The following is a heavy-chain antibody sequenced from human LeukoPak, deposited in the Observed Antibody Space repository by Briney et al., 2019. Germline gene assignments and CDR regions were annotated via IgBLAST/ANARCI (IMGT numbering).Heavy chain of an antibody. CDR3: ARDRVTRPSDAFDI. Sequence: PGGSLRLSCAASGFTFSSYSMNWVRQAPGKGLEWVSSISSSSSYIYYADSVKGRFTISRDNAKNSLYLQMNSLRAEDTAVYYCARDRVTRPSDAFDIWGQGKMVTVS. J-gene: IGHJ3*02. D-gene: IGHD4-11*01. CDR1: GFTFSSYS. V-gene: IGHV3-21*01. CDR2: ISSSSSYI.